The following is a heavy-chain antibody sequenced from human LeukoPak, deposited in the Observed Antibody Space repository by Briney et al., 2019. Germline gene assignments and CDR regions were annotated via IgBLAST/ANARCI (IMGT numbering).Heavy chain of an antibody. V-gene: IGHV1-2*02. Sequence: ASVKVSCKASGYPFTDYYMHWVRQAPGQGFEWMGWINPNDGDTNYAQKFQGKVTMTRDTSISTAHVEVSRLRSDDTAVYYCARANFLYCSSSTCLFDYWGQGTLVTVSS. D-gene: IGHD2-2*01. J-gene: IGHJ4*02. CDR2: INPNDGDT. CDR1: GYPFTDYY. CDR3: ARANFLYCSSSTCLFDY.